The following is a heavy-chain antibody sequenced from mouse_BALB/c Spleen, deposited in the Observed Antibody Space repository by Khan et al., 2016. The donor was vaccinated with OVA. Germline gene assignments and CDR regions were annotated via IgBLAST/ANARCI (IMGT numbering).Heavy chain of an antibody. V-gene: IGHV1-87*01. J-gene: IGHJ2*01. CDR1: GYTFTRYW. CDR2: IYPGDGDT. CDR3: ASHYGHYFDY. D-gene: IGHD1-1*02. Sequence: QVQLQQSGAELARPGASVKLSCKASGYTFTRYWMLWVKQRPGQGLEWIGAIYPGDGDTRYNQKFKGKATLTADKSSSTAYMQLSSLASDDSAVYSCASHYGHYFDYWGQGTTLTVSS.